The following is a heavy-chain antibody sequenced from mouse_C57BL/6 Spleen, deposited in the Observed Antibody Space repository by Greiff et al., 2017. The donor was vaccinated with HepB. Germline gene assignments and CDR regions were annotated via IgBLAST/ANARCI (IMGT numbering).Heavy chain of an antibody. CDR1: GYTFTSYW. V-gene: IGHV1-52*01. CDR3: ARSSTVVATDAMDY. J-gene: IGHJ4*01. CDR2: IDPSDSET. D-gene: IGHD1-1*01. Sequence: QVQLQQPGAELVRPGSSVKLSCKASGYTFTSYWMHWVKQRPIQGLEWIGNIDPSDSETHYNQKFKDKATLTVDKSSSAAYMQLSSLTSEDSAVYYCARSSTVVATDAMDYWGQGTSVTVSS.